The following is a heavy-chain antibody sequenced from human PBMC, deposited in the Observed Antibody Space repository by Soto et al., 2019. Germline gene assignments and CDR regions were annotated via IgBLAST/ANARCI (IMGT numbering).Heavy chain of an antibody. Sequence: EVQLVESGGGSVKPGGSLRLSCAASGRTFSNVWMTWVRQAPGKGLEWVGRIKSKSDGETADVAAPVKARFTISRDDSKNTLFLEMKSLKSEDTAMYYCAITAMINRDSSTSFDYWGRGTQVTVSS. D-gene: IGHD5-18*01. V-gene: IGHV3-15*01. CDR1: GRTFSNVW. CDR2: IKSKSDGETA. CDR3: AITAMINRDSSTSFDY. J-gene: IGHJ4*02.